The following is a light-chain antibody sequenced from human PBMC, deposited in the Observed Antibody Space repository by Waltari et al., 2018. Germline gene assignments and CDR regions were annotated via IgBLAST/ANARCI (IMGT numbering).Light chain of an antibody. J-gene: IGLJ1*01. CDR2: EVS. CDR1: SSDVGAYKY. CDR3: SSYAGSINFYV. Sequence: QSALTQPPSASGSPGQSITISCTGTSSDVGAYKYVSWYQQHPDKAPKLIIFEVSKRPSGGPGRFSGSKSGNTASLTVSGLQADDEADYYCSSYAGSINFYVFGTGTKVSVL. V-gene: IGLV2-8*01.